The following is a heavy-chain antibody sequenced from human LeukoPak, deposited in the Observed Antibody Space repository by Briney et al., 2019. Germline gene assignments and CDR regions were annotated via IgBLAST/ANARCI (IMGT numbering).Heavy chain of an antibody. Sequence: GASVTVSFKASGYTFTSYYMHWVRQAPGQGLEWMGIINPSGGSTSYAQKFQGRVTMTRDMSTSTVYMELSSLRSEDTAVYYCARDWWYYDSSGYYGAFDIWGQGTMVTVSS. J-gene: IGHJ3*02. CDR1: GYTFTSYY. D-gene: IGHD3-22*01. V-gene: IGHV1-46*01. CDR2: INPSGGST. CDR3: ARDWWYYDSSGYYGAFDI.